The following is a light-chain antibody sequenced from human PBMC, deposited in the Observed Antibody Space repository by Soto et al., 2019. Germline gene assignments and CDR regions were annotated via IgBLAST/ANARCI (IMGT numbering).Light chain of an antibody. CDR3: CSYARSSTYV. CDR2: EGS. Sequence: QSVLTQPASVSGSPGQSITISCTGTSSDVGSYNLVSWYQQHPGKAPKLMIYEGSKRPSGVSNRFSGSKSGNTASLTISGLQAEDEADYYCCSYARSSTYVFGPGTKVTVL. CDR1: SSDVGSYNL. J-gene: IGLJ1*01. V-gene: IGLV2-23*01.